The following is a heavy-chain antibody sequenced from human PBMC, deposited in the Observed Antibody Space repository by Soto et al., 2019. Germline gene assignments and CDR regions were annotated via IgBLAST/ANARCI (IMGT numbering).Heavy chain of an antibody. Sequence: QVQLVQSGAEVKKPGASVKVSCKASGYTFTSYAMHWVRQAPGQRLEWMGWINAGNGNTKYSQKFQGRVTITRDTTASTAYMELSSLRSEDTAVYYCARDQRYCSGGSCYSAYYYYYGMDVWGQGTTVTVSS. CDR1: GYTFTSYA. D-gene: IGHD2-15*01. CDR2: INAGNGNT. J-gene: IGHJ6*02. CDR3: ARDQRYCSGGSCYSAYYYYYGMDV. V-gene: IGHV1-3*01.